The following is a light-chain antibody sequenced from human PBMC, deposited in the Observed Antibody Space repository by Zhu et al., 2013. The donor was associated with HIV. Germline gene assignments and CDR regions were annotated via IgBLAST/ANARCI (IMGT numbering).Light chain of an antibody. CDR3: LQSNSYPRA. CDR2: LAS. CDR1: QDIRNH. V-gene: IGKV1-17*01. Sequence: DIQMTQSPSSLSAFVGDRVTITCRASQDIRNHLGWYQQKPGKAPRRLIYLASTLQSGVPSRFSGSGSGTDFTLTISSLQPEDFATYYCLQSNSYPRAFGLGDQAGDQT. J-gene: IGKJ2*01.